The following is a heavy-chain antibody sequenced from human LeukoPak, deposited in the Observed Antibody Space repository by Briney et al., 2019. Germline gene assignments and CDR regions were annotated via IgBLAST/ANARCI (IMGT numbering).Heavy chain of an antibody. D-gene: IGHD3-22*01. Sequence: GGSLRLSCAASGFTFSSDGMSWVRQAPGKGLEWVSALSGSGSTTYYADSVKGRFTISRDNSKNTLFLEMNSLRVEDTAVYYCAKDKGVYDSSGYYYYYFDYWGQGTLVTVSS. J-gene: IGHJ4*02. CDR3: AKDKGVYDSSGYYYYYFDY. CDR1: GFTFSSDG. CDR2: LSGSGSTT. V-gene: IGHV3-23*01.